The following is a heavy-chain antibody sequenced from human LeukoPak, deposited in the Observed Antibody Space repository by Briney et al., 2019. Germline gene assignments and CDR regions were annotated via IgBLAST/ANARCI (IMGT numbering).Heavy chain of an antibody. D-gene: IGHD4-11*01. Sequence: SETLSLTCTVSGGSISSYYWSWIRQPPGKGLEWIGYIYYSGSTYYNPSLKSRVTISVDTSKNQFSLKLSSVTAADTAVYYCARDSRWDYSNYSYYYGMDVWGQGTTVTVSS. CDR2: IYYSGST. CDR3: ARDSRWDYSNYSYYYGMDV. V-gene: IGHV4-59*12. J-gene: IGHJ6*02. CDR1: GGSISSYY.